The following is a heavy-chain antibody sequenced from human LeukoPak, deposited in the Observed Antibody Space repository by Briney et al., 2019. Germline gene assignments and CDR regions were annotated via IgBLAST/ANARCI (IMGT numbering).Heavy chain of an antibody. D-gene: IGHD3-9*01. CDR2: IYTSGST. Sequence: SETLSLTCTVSGYSISSGYYWGWIRQPPGKGLEWIGRIYTSGSTNYNPSLKSRVTMSVDTSKNQFSLKLNSVTAADTAVYYCARDYDVLTAYPPTQLFDPWGQRTLVTVSS. CDR1: GYSISSGYY. V-gene: IGHV4-38-2*02. J-gene: IGHJ5*02. CDR3: ARDYDVLTAYPPTQLFDP.